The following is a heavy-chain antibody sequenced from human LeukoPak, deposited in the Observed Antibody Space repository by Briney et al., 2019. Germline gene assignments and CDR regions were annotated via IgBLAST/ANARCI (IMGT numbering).Heavy chain of an antibody. D-gene: IGHD6-13*01. CDR2: IRYDGSNQ. Sequence: GGSLRLSCAASGFSFSGYGMHWVRQAPGKGLEWVTFIRYDGSNQYYADSVKGRFTISRDNSKNTLYLQMNSLRSEDTAVYYCAKGGGSNWSVDYWGQGTLVTVSS. V-gene: IGHV3-30*02. J-gene: IGHJ4*02. CDR1: GFSFSGYG. CDR3: AKGGGSNWSVDY.